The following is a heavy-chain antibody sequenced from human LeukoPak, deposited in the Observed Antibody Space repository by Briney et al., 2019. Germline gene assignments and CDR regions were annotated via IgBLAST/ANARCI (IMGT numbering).Heavy chain of an antibody. V-gene: IGHV4-34*01. J-gene: IGHJ4*02. CDR1: GGSFSGYS. CDR3: ARGIDY. CDR2: INHSGNT. Sequence: SETLSPTCAVYGGSFSGYSWTWIRQPPGKGLEWLGEINHSGNTNYNPSLKSRVTISVDTSKNQFSLKLTSVTAADTAVYYCARGIDYWGQGTLVTVSS.